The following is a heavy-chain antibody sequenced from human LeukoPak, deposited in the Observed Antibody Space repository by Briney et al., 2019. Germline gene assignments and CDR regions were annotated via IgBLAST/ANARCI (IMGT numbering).Heavy chain of an antibody. V-gene: IGHV3-48*03. CDR1: GFTFSSYE. CDR2: ISSSGSTI. Sequence: GGSLGLSCAASGFTFSSYEMNWVRQAPGKGLEWVSYISSSGSTIYYADPVKGRFTISRDNAKNSLYLQMNSLRAEDTAVYYCARERAGLFYYGMDVWGQGTTVTVSS. J-gene: IGHJ6*02. D-gene: IGHD1-14*01. CDR3: ARERAGLFYYGMDV.